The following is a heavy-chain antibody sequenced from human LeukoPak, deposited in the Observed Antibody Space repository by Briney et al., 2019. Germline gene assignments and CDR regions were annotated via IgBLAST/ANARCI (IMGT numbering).Heavy chain of an antibody. V-gene: IGHV1-2*02. Sequence: ASVKVSCKASGYTFAVYYMHWVRQAPGQGLEWMGWINPNSGATNYAQKFQGRVTMTRDTSISTAYMELSRLRSDDTAVYYCARDWPVAGESPIWFYDSWGQGTLVTVSS. J-gene: IGHJ5*02. D-gene: IGHD6-19*01. CDR3: ARDWPVAGESPIWFYDS. CDR1: GYTFAVYY. CDR2: INPNSGAT.